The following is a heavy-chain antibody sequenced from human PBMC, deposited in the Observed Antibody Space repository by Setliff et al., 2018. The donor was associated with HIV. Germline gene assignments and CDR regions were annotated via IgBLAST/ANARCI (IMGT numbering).Heavy chain of an antibody. V-gene: IGHV4-59*11. CDR3: ARDFCSSTTCTNWFHP. Sequence: SETLSLTCTVSGDSINNHYWSWIRLPPGKGLEWIGTIYHNGNTNYNPSLKSRVAVSVDTSKNQFSLKLSSVTAADTAVYYCARDFCSSTTCTNWFHPWGQGTLVTVSS. CDR1: GDSINNHY. J-gene: IGHJ5*02. CDR2: IYHNGNT. D-gene: IGHD2-2*01.